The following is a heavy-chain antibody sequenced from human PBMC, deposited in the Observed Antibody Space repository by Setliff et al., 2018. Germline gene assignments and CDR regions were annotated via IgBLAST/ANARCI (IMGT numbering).Heavy chain of an antibody. J-gene: IGHJ5*02. V-gene: IGHV1-46*01. D-gene: IGHD2-15*01. CDR3: ARSPALLGIVYLDP. CDR1: GYTFTSNH. CDR2: INPSGGYT. Sequence: ASVKVSCKASGYTFTSNHIHWGRQAPGQGLEWMGTINPSGGYTIYAPEFQGRVTMTTDTSTRTAYMELDSLRSEDTAVYYCARSPALLGIVYLDPWGQGTRVTVSS.